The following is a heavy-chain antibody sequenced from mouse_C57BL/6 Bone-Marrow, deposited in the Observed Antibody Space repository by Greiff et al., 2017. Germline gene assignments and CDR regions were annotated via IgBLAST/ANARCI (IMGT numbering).Heavy chain of an antibody. V-gene: IGHV10-1*01. J-gene: IGHJ4*01. CDR2: IRSKSNNYAT. Sequence: EVQGVESGGGLVQPKGSLKLSCAASGFSFNTYAMNWVRQAPGKGLEWVARIRSKSNNYATYYADSVKDRFTISRDDSESMLYLQMNNLKTEDTAMYYCVRQGGRGYAMDYWGQGTSVTVSS. CDR3: VRQGGRGYAMDY. CDR1: GFSFNTYA.